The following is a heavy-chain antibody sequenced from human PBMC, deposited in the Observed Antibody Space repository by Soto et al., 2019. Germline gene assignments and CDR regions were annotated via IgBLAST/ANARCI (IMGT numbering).Heavy chain of an antibody. CDR1: GFSFSNAW. CDR2: IKSKGDGGTT. V-gene: IGHV3-15*07. Sequence: TGGSLRLSCAASGFSFSNAWMNWVRQAPGKGLEWVGRIKSKGDGGTTDYAAPVKGRFTISRDDSKNTLYLQMNSLRDEDTAVYYCARDVENDGNYYIDARGKGTTVTVSS. CDR3: ARDVENDGNYYIDA. D-gene: IGHD1-1*01. J-gene: IGHJ6*03.